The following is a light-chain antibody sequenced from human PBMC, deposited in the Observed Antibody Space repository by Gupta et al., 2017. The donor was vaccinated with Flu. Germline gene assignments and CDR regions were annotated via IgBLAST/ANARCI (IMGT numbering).Light chain of an antibody. Sequence: SLSPGERATLSCRASQSVSSHLAWYQQKPGQAPRLLIYDASNRATGVPARFSGSGSGTDFTLTISSLEPEDFAVYYCQQRSNWPPGPMFTFGQGTKLEIK. CDR1: QSVSSH. J-gene: IGKJ2*01. CDR3: QQRSNWPPGPMFT. V-gene: IGKV3-11*01. CDR2: DAS.